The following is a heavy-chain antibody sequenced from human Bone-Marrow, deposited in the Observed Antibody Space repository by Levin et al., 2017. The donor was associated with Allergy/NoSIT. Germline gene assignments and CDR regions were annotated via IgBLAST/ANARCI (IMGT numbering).Heavy chain of an antibody. Sequence: GESLKISCAASGLILSRYWMHWVRQAPGKGLEWVSRIDSDGSTTNYADSVKGRFTISRDNAKNTLFLQMNSLRAEDTSVYYCARRISAGAAVAGDAYGMDVWGQGTKVTVSS. J-gene: IGHJ6*02. CDR2: IDSDGSTT. CDR3: ARRISAGAAVAGDAYGMDV. V-gene: IGHV3-74*01. D-gene: IGHD6-19*01. CDR1: GLILSRYW.